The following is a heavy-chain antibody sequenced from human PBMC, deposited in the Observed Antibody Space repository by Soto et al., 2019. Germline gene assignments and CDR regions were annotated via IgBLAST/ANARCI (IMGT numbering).Heavy chain of an antibody. CDR1: GGTFSSYA. Sequence: QVQLVQSGAEVKKPGSSVKVSCKASGGTFSSYAISWVRQAPGQGLEWMGGIIPIFGTANYAQKFQGRVTITADESTSTAYMELSSLRSGDTAVYCCARSDTAMVTWGYYYGMDVWGQGTTVTVSS. J-gene: IGHJ6*02. CDR3: ARSDTAMVTWGYYYGMDV. V-gene: IGHV1-69*12. D-gene: IGHD5-18*01. CDR2: IIPIFGTA.